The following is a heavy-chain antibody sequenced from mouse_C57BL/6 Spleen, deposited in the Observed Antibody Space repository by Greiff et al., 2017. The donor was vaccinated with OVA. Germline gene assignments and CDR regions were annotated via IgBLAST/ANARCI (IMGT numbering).Heavy chain of an antibody. CDR2: ISNGGGST. J-gene: IGHJ4*01. Sequence: EVMLVESGGGLVQPGGSLKLSCAASGFTFSDYYMSWVRQTPEKRLEWVAYISNGGGSTYYPDTVKGRFTISRDNAKNTLYLQMSRLKSEDTAMYYCARHRDCDDYAMDYWGQGTTVTVSS. V-gene: IGHV5-12*01. CDR1: GFTFSDYY. CDR3: ARHRDCDDYAMDY. D-gene: IGHD2-13*01.